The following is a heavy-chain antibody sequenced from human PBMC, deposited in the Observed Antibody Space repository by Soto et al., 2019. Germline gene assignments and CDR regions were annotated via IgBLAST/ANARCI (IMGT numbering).Heavy chain of an antibody. CDR2: ITSDGSGT. Sequence: GGSLRLSCVASGFTFRNHWMHWVRRAPGEGLVWVSHITSDGSGTSYDDSVKGRFTISRDNARNTLYLQMNSLTVEDTAVYYCARDTPGTGIDYWGQGTLVTVSS. J-gene: IGHJ4*02. D-gene: IGHD3-10*01. CDR3: ARDTPGTGIDY. CDR1: GFTFRNHW. V-gene: IGHV3-74*01.